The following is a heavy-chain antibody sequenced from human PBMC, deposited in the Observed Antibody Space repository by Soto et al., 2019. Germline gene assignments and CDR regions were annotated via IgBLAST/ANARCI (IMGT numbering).Heavy chain of an antibody. D-gene: IGHD3-22*01. CDR2: INSASXXX. Sequence: DVQLVESGGGLVQPGGSLRLSCAASGFSFSTYAIHWVRQAPGKGLEWISYINSASXXXXXADSVKGRFTVSRDNXXXXXXXXXXXXXXXXXXVYYCARDLSHWGQGTLVTVSS. CDR1: GFSFSTYA. CDR3: ARDLSH. V-gene: IGHV3-48*01. J-gene: IGHJ4*02.